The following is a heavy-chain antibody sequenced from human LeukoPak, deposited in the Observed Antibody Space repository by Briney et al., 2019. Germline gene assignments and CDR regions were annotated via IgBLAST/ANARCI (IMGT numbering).Heavy chain of an antibody. Sequence: GGSLQISCWGSGFLFTSYWISRVRQMPGEGLEGRGRIDPSDSYTNYSPSFQGHVTISADTSISTAYLQWSSLKASDTAMYYCARLGYSSGWYGGNWFDPWGQGTLVTVSS. V-gene: IGHV5-10-1*01. CDR3: ARLGYSSGWYGGNWFDP. CDR1: GFLFTSYW. D-gene: IGHD6-19*01. CDR2: IDPSDSYT. J-gene: IGHJ5*02.